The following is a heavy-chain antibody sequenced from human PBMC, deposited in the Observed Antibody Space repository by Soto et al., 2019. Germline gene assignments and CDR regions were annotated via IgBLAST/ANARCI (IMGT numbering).Heavy chain of an antibody. Sequence: QVQLVQSGAEVKKPGSSVKVSCKASGGTFSSYAISWVRQAPRQGLEWMGGIIPIFGTANYAQKFQGRVTITADESTSTAYMELSSLRSEDTAVYYCASPPGDCSGGSCPYYYYGMDVWGQGTTVTVSS. J-gene: IGHJ6*02. V-gene: IGHV1-69*12. D-gene: IGHD2-15*01. CDR1: GGTFSSYA. CDR2: IIPIFGTA. CDR3: ASPPGDCSGGSCPYYYYGMDV.